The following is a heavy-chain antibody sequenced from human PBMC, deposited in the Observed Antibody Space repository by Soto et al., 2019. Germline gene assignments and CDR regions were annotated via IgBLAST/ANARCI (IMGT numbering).Heavy chain of an antibody. V-gene: IGHV4-30-4*01. CDR2: ISYSGST. D-gene: IGHD3-10*01. J-gene: IGHJ4*02. Sequence: QVQLQESGPGLVKPSQTLSLTCTVSGGSISRGDYYWSWIRQPPGKGLEWIGDISYSGSTYYIPSLKSRVAMSVDTSKNRVSLKLSSVTAADTAVYYCASRKSSPYVDYWGQGTLVTVSS. CDR1: GGSISRGDYY. CDR3: ASRKSSPYVDY.